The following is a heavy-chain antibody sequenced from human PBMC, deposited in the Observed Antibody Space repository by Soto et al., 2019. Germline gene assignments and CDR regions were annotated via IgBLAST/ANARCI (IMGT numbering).Heavy chain of an antibody. CDR3: ANTPYCSGGSCYSG. CDR2: ISYDGSNK. J-gene: IGHJ4*02. D-gene: IGHD2-15*01. V-gene: IGHV3-30*18. Sequence: GGSLRLSCAASGFTFSSYAMSWVRQAPGKGLEWVAVISYDGSNKYYADSVKGRFTISRDNSKNTLYLQMNSLRAEDTAVYYCANTPYCSGGSCYSGWGQGTLVTVSS. CDR1: GFTFSSYA.